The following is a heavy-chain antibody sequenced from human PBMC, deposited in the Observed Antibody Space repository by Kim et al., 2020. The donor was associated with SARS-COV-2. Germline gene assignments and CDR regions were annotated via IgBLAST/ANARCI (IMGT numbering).Heavy chain of an antibody. CDR2: IYYSGST. D-gene: IGHD1-1*01. J-gene: IGHJ4*02. Sequence: SETLSLTCTVSGGSISSSSYYWGWIRQPTGKGLEWIGSIYYSGSTYYNPSLKSRVTISVDTSKNQFSLKLSSVTAADTVVYYCARMGRNGDYWGQGTLVTVSS. CDR3: ARMGRNGDY. V-gene: IGHV4-39*01. CDR1: GGSISSSSYY.